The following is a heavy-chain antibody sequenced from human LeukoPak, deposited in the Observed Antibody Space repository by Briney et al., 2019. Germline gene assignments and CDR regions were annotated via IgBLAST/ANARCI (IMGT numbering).Heavy chain of an antibody. D-gene: IGHD6-13*01. CDR1: GASISRYY. Sequence: SETLSLTCSVSGASISRYYWSWIRQPPGKGLEWIGYFHHSGNTNYSPSLSSRITISVDTSKNQFSLRLNSVTAADTAIYYCARRAAALASWGKGTLVTVSS. V-gene: IGHV4-59*12. CDR2: FHHSGNT. CDR3: ARRAAALAS. J-gene: IGHJ4*02.